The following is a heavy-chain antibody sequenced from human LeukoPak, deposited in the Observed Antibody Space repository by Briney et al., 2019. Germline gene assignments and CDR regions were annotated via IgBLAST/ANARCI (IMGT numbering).Heavy chain of an antibody. D-gene: IGHD3-22*01. CDR1: GGSFSGYY. V-gene: IGHV4-59*01. CDR2: IYYSGST. CDR3: ARGYYYDSSGYYYADAFDI. J-gene: IGHJ3*02. Sequence: SETLSLTCAVYGGSFSGYYWSWIRQPPGKGLEWIGYIYYSGSTNYNPSLKSRVTISVDTSKNQFSLKLSSVTAADTAVYYCARGYYYDSSGYYYADAFDIWGQGTMVTVSS.